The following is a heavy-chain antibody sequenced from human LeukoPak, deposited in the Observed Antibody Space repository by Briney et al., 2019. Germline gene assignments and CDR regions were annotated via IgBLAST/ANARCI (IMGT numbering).Heavy chain of an antibody. CDR3: ARRKGGSDSIDY. CDR1: SYSISISSGYY. J-gene: IGHJ4*02. CDR2: ISHIGTT. Sequence: SETLSLTCAVSSYSISISSGYYWDWIRQPPGKGLEWIGTISHIGTTYYTPSLKSRVTVSVDTSKNQFSLRLTSVTAADTAIYYCARRKGGSDSIDYWGQGTLVTMSS. V-gene: IGHV4-38-2*01. D-gene: IGHD2-21*02.